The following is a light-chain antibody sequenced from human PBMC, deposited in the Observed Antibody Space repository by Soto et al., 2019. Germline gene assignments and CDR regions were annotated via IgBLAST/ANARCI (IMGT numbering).Light chain of an antibody. CDR3: QQYYSSPQT. J-gene: IGKJ2*01. CDR1: QSVTNNF. V-gene: IGKV3-20*01. Sequence: EIVLTQSPGTLSLSPGERATLSCRASQSVTNNFLAWYQQKPGQAPWLLIYGASSRATGVPDRFSGSGSGTDFTLTISSLEPEDFAVYYCQQYYSSPQTFGQGTKLEIK. CDR2: GAS.